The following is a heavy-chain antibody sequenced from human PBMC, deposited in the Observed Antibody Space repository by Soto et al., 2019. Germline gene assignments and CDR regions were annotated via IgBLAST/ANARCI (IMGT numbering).Heavy chain of an antibody. Sequence: QVQLVQSGAEVKKPGSSVKVSCKASGGTFSSYGISWVRQAPGQGLEWMGGIIPIFGTANYAQKFQGRVTIHAVESASTAYMELSRLRSEDTAVYYWARAVEQSYYFYGMAVWGQGTTVTVSS. V-gene: IGHV1-69*12. CDR2: IIPIFGTA. CDR3: ARAVEQSYYFYGMAV. CDR1: GGTFSSYG. J-gene: IGHJ6*02.